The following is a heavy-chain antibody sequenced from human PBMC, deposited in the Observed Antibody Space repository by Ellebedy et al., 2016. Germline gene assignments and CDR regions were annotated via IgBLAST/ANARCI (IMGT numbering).Heavy chain of an antibody. CDR3: ARDRPPYYDTLTGYRHDWFDP. CDR1: GYTFTNYF. CDR2: INPIGGNT. D-gene: IGHD3-9*01. J-gene: IGHJ5*02. Sequence: ASVKVSCKASGYTFTNYFMHWVRQAPGQGLEWMGIINPIGGNTSYAQKFQGRVTMTRDTSTSTVYMELSSLGSDDTAVYYCARDRPPYYDTLTGYRHDWFDPWGQGTLVTVSS. V-gene: IGHV1-46*01.